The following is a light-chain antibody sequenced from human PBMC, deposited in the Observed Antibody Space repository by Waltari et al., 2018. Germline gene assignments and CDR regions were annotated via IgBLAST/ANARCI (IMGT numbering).Light chain of an antibody. CDR3: QHYNTYPPT. V-gene: IGKV1-5*01. CDR2: DAS. Sequence: DIQMTQSPSTLSASVGDRVTVTCRASQKINKWLAWYQQKPGKAPNLLIYDASTLQSGVPSRFSGSGFGTEFTLAISSLQPEDFATYFCQHYNTYPPTFGQGTRVELK. CDR1: QKINKW. J-gene: IGKJ1*01.